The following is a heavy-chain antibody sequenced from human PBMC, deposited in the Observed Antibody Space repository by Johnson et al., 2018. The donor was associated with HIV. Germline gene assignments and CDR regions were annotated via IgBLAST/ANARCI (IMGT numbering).Heavy chain of an antibody. D-gene: IGHD2-2*01. CDR2: INWNGGNT. CDR3: ARASHYADAFDI. CDR1: GFTFDDYG. Sequence: VQLVESGGGLIQPGGSLRLSCAASGFTFDDYGMSWVRQAPGKGLEWVSAINWNGGNTGYADSVKGRFTISRDNAKNSLYLQMNSLRVDDTALYYCARASHYADAFDIWGQGTMVTVSS. J-gene: IGHJ3*02. V-gene: IGHV3-20*04.